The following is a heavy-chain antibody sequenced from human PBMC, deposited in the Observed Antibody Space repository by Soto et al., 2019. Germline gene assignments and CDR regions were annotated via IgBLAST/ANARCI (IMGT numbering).Heavy chain of an antibody. D-gene: IGHD2-15*01. J-gene: IGHJ6*02. CDR1: GFTFSNYS. CDR3: ARAGCDGGSCYTLVGLRYGMDV. Sequence: QVQLVESGGGVVQPGRSLRLSCAASGFTFSNYSMYWVRQAPGKGLEWVAVLSYDGNNKYYADSVKGRFTISRDNSKNTLYLLMNSLRVEDTAVYYCARAGCDGGSCYTLVGLRYGMDVWGQGTTVTVSS. V-gene: IGHV3-30-3*01. CDR2: LSYDGNNK.